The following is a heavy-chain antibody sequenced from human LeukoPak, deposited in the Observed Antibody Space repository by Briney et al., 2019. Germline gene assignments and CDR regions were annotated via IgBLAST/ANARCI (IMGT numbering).Heavy chain of an antibody. CDR2: IRYDGSNK. J-gene: IGHJ4*02. CDR1: GFTFSSYG. D-gene: IGHD3-16*01. CDR3: TKDQIMITFGGIDY. Sequence: GGSLRLSWAASGFTFSSYGMHWFRQAPGKGLEWVAFIRYDGSNKYYADSVQGRFTISRDNSKNTLYLQMNSLRAEDTAVYYCTKDQIMITFGGIDYWGQGTLVTVSS. V-gene: IGHV3-30*02.